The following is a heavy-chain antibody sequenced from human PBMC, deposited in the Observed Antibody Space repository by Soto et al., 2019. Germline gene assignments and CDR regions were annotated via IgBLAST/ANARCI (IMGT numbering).Heavy chain of an antibody. CDR2: ISGSGGST. D-gene: IGHD3-9*01. J-gene: IGHJ5*02. Sequence: PGGSLRLSCAASGFTFSSYAMSWVRQAPGKGLEWVSAISGSGGSTYYADSVKGRFTISRDNSKNTLYLQMNSLRAEDTAVYYCAKVPGYDILTGKPVGWFDPWGQGTLVTVSS. CDR3: AKVPGYDILTGKPVGWFDP. CDR1: GFTFSSYA. V-gene: IGHV3-23*01.